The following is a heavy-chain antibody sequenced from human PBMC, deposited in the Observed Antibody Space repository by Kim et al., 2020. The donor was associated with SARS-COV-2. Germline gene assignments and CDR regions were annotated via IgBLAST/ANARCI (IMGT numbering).Heavy chain of an antibody. J-gene: IGHJ5*02. Sequence: GGSLRLSCAASGFTFSDYFMSWIRQAPGKGLEWVSYISRTATTIYYTDSVKGRFTISRDNAKKSLYLQMDSLRAEDTAVYYCARDWGSGTYGDWFDPRGQGTLVTVSS. V-gene: IGHV3-11*01. CDR3: ARDWGSGTYGDWFDP. D-gene: IGHD1-26*01. CDR2: ISRTATTI. CDR1: GFTFSDYF.